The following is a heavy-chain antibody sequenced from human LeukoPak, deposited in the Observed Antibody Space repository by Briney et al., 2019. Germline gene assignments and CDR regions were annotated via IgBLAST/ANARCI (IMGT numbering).Heavy chain of an antibody. CDR2: INSDGSST. D-gene: IGHD3-10*01. CDR1: GFTFDDYA. V-gene: IGHV3-74*01. Sequence: GGSLRLSCAASGFTFDDYAMHWVRHAPGKGLVWVSRINSDGSSTSYADSVKGRFTISRDNAKNTLYLQMNSLRAEDTAVYYCARVFMVRGGYYMDVWGKGTTVTISS. CDR3: ARVFMVRGGYYMDV. J-gene: IGHJ6*03.